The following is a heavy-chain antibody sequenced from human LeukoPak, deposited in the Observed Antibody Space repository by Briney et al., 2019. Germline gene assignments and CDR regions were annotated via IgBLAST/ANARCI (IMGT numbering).Heavy chain of an antibody. Sequence: SETLSLTCTVSSGSISNYYWTWIRQPPGKGLEWIGYIYYSGSTNYNPSLKSRVTISIDTSRNQFSLKLSSVTAADTAVYYCAREGDSGSYFDYWGQGTLVTVSS. V-gene: IGHV4-59*01. CDR2: IYYSGST. CDR3: AREGDSGSYFDY. CDR1: SGSISNYY. D-gene: IGHD3-10*01. J-gene: IGHJ4*02.